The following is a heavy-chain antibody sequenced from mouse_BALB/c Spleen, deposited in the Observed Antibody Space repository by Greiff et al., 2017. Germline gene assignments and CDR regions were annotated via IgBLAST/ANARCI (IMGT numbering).Heavy chain of an antibody. J-gene: IGHJ4*01. CDR2: ISSGSSTI. Sequence: EVKVVESGGGLVQPGGSRKLSCAASGFTFSSFGMHWVRQAPEKGLEWVAYISSGSSTIYYADTVKGRFTISRDNPKNTLFLQMTSLRSEDTAMYYCARSHYYGYGGYAMDYWGQGTSVTVSS. CDR1: GFTFSSFG. V-gene: IGHV5-17*02. D-gene: IGHD1-2*01. CDR3: ARSHYYGYGGYAMDY.